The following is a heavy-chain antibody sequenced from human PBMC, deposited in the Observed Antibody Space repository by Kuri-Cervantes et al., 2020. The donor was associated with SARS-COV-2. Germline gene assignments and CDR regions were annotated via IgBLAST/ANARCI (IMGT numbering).Heavy chain of an antibody. CDR3: ARVEMATQIDY. J-gene: IGHJ4*02. CDR2: IYSAGNT. CDR1: GFTVSRDY. Sequence: GEFLKISCATSGFTVSRDYMSWVRQAPGKGLEGVSLIYSAGNTYYAASVKGRFTISRDEFNNNLYIQMNILTAEDTAVYYCARVEMATQIDYWGQGTLVTVSS. V-gene: IGHV3-53*01. D-gene: IGHD5-24*01.